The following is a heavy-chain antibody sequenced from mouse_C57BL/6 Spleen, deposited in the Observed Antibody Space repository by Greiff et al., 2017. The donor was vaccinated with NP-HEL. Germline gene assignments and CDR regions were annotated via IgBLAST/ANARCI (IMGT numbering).Heavy chain of an antibody. CDR2: IYPGSGSN. Sequence: QVQLQQPGAELVKPGASVKMSCKASGYTFTSYWITWVKQRPGQGLEWLGDIYPGSGSNNYNEKFKSKATLTVDTSSSTAYMQLSSLTSEDSAVYYCARGGYGNRFAYWGQGTLVTVSA. D-gene: IGHD2-1*01. CDR3: ARGGYGNRFAY. CDR1: GYTFTSYW. J-gene: IGHJ3*01. V-gene: IGHV1-55*01.